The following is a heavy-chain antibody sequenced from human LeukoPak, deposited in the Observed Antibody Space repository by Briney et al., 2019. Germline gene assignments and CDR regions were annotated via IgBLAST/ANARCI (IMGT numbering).Heavy chain of an antibody. D-gene: IGHD4-17*01. V-gene: IGHV3-30-3*01. CDR1: GFTFSSYA. J-gene: IGHJ6*02. CDR2: ISYDGTNK. Sequence: GGSLRLSCAASGFTFSSYAMHWVRQAPGKGLEWVAVISYDGTNKYYADSVKGRFTISRDNSKNTLYLQMNSLRAEDTAVYYCAKAHVGMTTVTSSPRYYGMDVWGQGTTVTVSS. CDR3: AKAHVGMTTVTSSPRYYGMDV.